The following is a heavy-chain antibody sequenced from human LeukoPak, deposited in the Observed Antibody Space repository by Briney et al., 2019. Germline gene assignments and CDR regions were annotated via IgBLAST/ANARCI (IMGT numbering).Heavy chain of an antibody. Sequence: ASVKVSCKASGYTFTSYGISWVRQAPGQGLEWMGWISAYNGNTNYAQKLQGRGTMTTDTSTSTAYMELRSLRSDDTAVYYCARDLGWVVVVAATYYYYYMDVWGKGTTVTVSS. J-gene: IGHJ6*03. CDR2: ISAYNGNT. D-gene: IGHD2-15*01. V-gene: IGHV1-18*01. CDR1: GYTFTSYG. CDR3: ARDLGWVVVVAATYYYYYMDV.